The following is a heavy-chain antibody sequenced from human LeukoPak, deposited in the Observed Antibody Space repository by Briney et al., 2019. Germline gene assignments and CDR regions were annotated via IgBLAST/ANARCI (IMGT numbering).Heavy chain of an antibody. J-gene: IGHJ4*02. CDR2: IYYSGST. CDR3: ARDGGYCSGGSCYGY. V-gene: IGHV4-59*01. CDR1: GGSISSYY. D-gene: IGHD2-15*01. Sequence: SETLSLTCTVSGGSISSYYWGWIRQPPGKGLEWIGYIYYSGSTNYNPSLKSRVTISVDTSKNQFSLKLSSVTAADTAVYYCARDGGYCSGGSCYGYWGQGTRVTVSS.